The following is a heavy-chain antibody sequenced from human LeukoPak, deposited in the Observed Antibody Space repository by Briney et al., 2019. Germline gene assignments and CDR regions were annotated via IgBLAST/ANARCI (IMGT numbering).Heavy chain of an antibody. V-gene: IGHV3-30*03. CDR1: GFSFSNHG. Sequence: GGSLRLSCVASGFSFSNHGMHWVRQAPGKGLEWVSVIASDGGAKFYTDSVKGRFTLSRDNPKNMFFLQMNLLTVEDTAIYYCAREATWGQWYFDHWGQGTPVTVSS. J-gene: IGHJ4*02. CDR2: IASDGGAK. D-gene: IGHD6-19*01. CDR3: AREATWGQWYFDH.